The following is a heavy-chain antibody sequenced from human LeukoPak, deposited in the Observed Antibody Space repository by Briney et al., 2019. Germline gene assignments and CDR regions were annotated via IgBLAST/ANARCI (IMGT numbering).Heavy chain of an antibody. Sequence: SETLSLTCTVSGGSLNTYYWSWIRQPAGKGLEWIGRIFASGRIIYNPSLKSRVTMSVDTSKNQFSLNLSSVTAADTAVYYCARGGSGAPRPDAYYFYGMDVWGQGATVTVSS. CDR3: ARGGSGAPRPDAYYFYGMDV. V-gene: IGHV4-4*07. CDR2: IFASGRI. J-gene: IGHJ6*02. CDR1: GGSLNTYY. D-gene: IGHD6-6*01.